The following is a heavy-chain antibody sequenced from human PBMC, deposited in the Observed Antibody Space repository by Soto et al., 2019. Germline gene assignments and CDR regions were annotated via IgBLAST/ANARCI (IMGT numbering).Heavy chain of an antibody. CDR1: GYTFTSYD. Sequence: ASVKVSCKASGYTFTSYDINWVRQAAGQVLEWMGWMNPNSGNTGYAQKFQGRVTMTRNTSISTAYMELSSLRSEDTAVYYCARALGNSSSPFYYYYGMDVWGQGTTVTVSS. CDR2: MNPNSGNT. D-gene: IGHD6-6*01. CDR3: ARALGNSSSPFYYYYGMDV. J-gene: IGHJ6*02. V-gene: IGHV1-8*01.